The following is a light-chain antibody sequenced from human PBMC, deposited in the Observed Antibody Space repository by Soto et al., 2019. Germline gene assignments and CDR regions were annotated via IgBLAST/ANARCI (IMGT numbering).Light chain of an antibody. Sequence: EIVLTQSPATLSLSPGERATLSCRASQSVSSYLAWYQQKPGQAPRLLIYDASNRATGIPARFSGSGSGTDFTLTISSLEPEDFAVFYCQQYGSSPGLFIFGPGTKVDIK. CDR2: DAS. CDR3: QQYGSSPGLFI. CDR1: QSVSSY. V-gene: IGKV3-11*01. J-gene: IGKJ3*01.